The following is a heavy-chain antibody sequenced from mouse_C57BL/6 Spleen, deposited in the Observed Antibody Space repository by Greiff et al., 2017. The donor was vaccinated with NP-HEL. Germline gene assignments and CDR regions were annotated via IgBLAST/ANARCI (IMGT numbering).Heavy chain of an antibody. Sequence: EVKLMESGPGLVKPSQSLSLTCSVTGYSITSGYYWNWIRQFPGNKLEWMGYISYDGSNNYNPSLKNRISITRDTSKNQFFLKLNSVTTEDTATYYCARRITTVFDYWGQGTTLTVSS. D-gene: IGHD1-1*01. CDR3: ARRITTVFDY. CDR1: GYSITSGYY. CDR2: ISYDGSN. V-gene: IGHV3-6*01. J-gene: IGHJ2*01.